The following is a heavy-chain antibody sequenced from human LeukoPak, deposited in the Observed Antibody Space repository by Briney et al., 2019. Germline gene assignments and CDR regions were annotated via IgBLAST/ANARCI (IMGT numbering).Heavy chain of an antibody. Sequence: PGGSLRLSCAASGFTFSSYGMHWVRQAPGKGLEWMAFIRYDGSNKYYADSVKGRFTISRDNSKNTLYLQMNSLRAEDTAVYYCAKDHYYYEHTDFDYWGQGTLVTVSS. V-gene: IGHV3-30*02. CDR1: GFTFSSYG. CDR2: IRYDGSNK. CDR3: AKDHYYYEHTDFDY. D-gene: IGHD3-22*01. J-gene: IGHJ4*02.